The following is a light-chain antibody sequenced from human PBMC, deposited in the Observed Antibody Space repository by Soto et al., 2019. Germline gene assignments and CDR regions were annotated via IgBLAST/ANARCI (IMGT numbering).Light chain of an antibody. CDR3: CSYAGSSTYV. CDR2: EAI. J-gene: IGLJ1*01. Sequence: QSALTQPASVSGSPGQSITLSCTGSSSDVGRYNLVSWYQHHPGKAPKLIIYEAIKRPSGVSNRFSGSKSGNTASLTISGLQAEDEADYYCCSYAGSSTYVFGTGTKLTVL. V-gene: IGLV2-23*01. CDR1: SSDVGRYNL.